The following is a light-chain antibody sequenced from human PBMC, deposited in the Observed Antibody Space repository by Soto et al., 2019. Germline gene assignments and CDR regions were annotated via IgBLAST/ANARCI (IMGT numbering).Light chain of an antibody. Sequence: QSALTQPASVSGSPGQSITISCTGTRSDVGAYNFVSWHQQHPGKAPKLIIYNVYDRPSGISYRFSGSKSGNTASLTISGLQGEDEADYYCSSYTISRTYVFGTGTKLTVL. CDR3: SSYTISRTYV. J-gene: IGLJ1*01. V-gene: IGLV2-14*03. CDR2: NVY. CDR1: RSDVGAYNF.